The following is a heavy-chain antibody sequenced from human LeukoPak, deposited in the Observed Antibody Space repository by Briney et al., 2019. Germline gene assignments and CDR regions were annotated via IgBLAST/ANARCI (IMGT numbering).Heavy chain of an antibody. CDR3: ARFDVDIVATMFYGMDV. V-gene: IGHV4-59*01. CDR2: IYYSGST. J-gene: IGHJ6*02. Sequence: PSETLSLTCTVSGGSISSYYWSWIRQPPGKGLEWIGYIYYSGSTNYNPSLKSRVTISVDTSKNQFSLKLSSVTAADTAVYYCARFDVDIVATMFYGMDVWGQGTTVTVSS. CDR1: GGSISSYY. D-gene: IGHD5-12*01.